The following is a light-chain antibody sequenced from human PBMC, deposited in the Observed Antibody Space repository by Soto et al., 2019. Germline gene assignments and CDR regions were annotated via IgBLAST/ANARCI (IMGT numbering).Light chain of an antibody. V-gene: IGLV1-44*01. Sequence: QPVLTQPPSASGTPGQRVTISCSGSSSNIGTNTVNWYQQLPGSAPKFLIYSNNKRPSGVPDRFSGSKSGTSASLAISGLQPDDEADYYCAAWDGSLNGVLFGGGTKLTVL. CDR1: SSNIGTNT. J-gene: IGLJ2*01. CDR3: AAWDGSLNGVL. CDR2: SNN.